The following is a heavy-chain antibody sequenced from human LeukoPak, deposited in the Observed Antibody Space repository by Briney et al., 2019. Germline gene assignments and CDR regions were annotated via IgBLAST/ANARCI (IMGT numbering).Heavy chain of an antibody. D-gene: IGHD5-12*01. V-gene: IGHV1-69*06. CDR2: IIPIFGTA. CDR1: GGTFSSYA. CDR3: ARPHPYDPYAFDI. Sequence: EASVKVSCKASGGTFSSYAISWVRQAPGQGLEWTGGIIPIFGTANYAQKFQGRVTITADKSTSTAYMELSSLRSEDTAVYYCARPHPYDPYAFDIWGQGTMVTVSS. J-gene: IGHJ3*02.